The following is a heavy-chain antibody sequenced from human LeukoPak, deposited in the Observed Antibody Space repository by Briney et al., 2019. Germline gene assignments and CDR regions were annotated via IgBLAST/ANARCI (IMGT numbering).Heavy chain of an antibody. CDR3: ARDRGATYYYDSSTYFDY. D-gene: IGHD3-22*01. Sequence: KTGGSLRLSCAASGFTFSSYSMNWVRQAPGKGLEWVSSISSSSSYIYYADSVKGRFTISRDNVKNSLYLQMNSLRAEDTAVYYCARDRGATYYYDSSTYFDYWGQGTLVTVSS. J-gene: IGHJ4*02. V-gene: IGHV3-21*01. CDR1: GFTFSSYS. CDR2: ISSSSSYI.